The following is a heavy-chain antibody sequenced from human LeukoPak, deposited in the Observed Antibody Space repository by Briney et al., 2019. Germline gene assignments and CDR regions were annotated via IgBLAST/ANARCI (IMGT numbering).Heavy chain of an antibody. CDR2: IYHSGST. J-gene: IGHJ4*02. Sequence: PSETLSLTCAVSGYSISSGYYWGWIRQPPGKGLEWIGSIYHSGSTYYNPSLKSRVTISEDTSKNQFSLKLSSVTAADTAVYYCARHGSYDILTGYYTLDYWGQGTLVTVSS. D-gene: IGHD3-9*01. V-gene: IGHV4-38-2*01. CDR1: GYSISSGYY. CDR3: ARHGSYDILTGYYTLDY.